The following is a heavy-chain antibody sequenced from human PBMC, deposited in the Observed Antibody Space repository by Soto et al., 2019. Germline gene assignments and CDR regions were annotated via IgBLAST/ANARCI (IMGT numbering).Heavy chain of an antibody. CDR3: ARNGPGIAAYYGMDV. D-gene: IGHD6-25*01. J-gene: IGHJ6*02. Sequence: GASVKVCCKSSGDTFTSYGISWVRQAPGQGLEWMGWISAYNGNTNYAQKLQGRVTMTTDTSTSTAYMELRSLRSDDTAVYYCARNGPGIAAYYGMDVWGQGTTVTVSS. CDR2: ISAYNGNT. V-gene: IGHV1-18*01. CDR1: GDTFTSYG.